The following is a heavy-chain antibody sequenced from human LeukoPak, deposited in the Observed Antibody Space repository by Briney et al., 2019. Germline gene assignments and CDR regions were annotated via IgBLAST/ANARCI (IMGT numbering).Heavy chain of an antibody. CDR1: GFTFSSYS. J-gene: IGHJ5*02. V-gene: IGHV3-21*01. CDR2: ISSSSSYI. D-gene: IGHD6-13*01. CDR3: ARGAAAGNLNWFDP. Sequence: GGSLRLSCAASGFTFSSYSMSWVRQAPGKGLEWVSSISSSSSYIYYADSVKGRFTISRDNAKNSLYLQMNSLRAEDTAVYYCARGAAAGNLNWFDPWGQGTLVTVSS.